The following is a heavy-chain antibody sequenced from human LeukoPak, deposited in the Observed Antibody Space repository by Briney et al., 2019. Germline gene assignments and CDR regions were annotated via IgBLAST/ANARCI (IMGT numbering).Heavy chain of an antibody. V-gene: IGHV4-34*09. CDR1: GGSFSGYY. CDR2: IYYSGST. Sequence: PSETLSLTCAVYGGSFSGYYWSWLRQPPGKGLEWIGYIYYSGSTYYNPSLKSRVTISVDTSKNQFSLKLSSVTAADTAVYYCARVLTPSVIDYWGQGTLVTVSS. CDR3: ARVLTPSVIDY. J-gene: IGHJ4*02.